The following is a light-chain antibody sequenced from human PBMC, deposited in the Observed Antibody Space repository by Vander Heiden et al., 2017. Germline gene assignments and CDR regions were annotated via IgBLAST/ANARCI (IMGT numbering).Light chain of an antibody. CDR3: QRYGSSPPWT. Sequence: EIVLTQSPGTLSLSPGERATLSCRASQSVSSSYLAWYQQKPGQAPRLLIYDASTRATGIPYRFSGRGSGTDFTLTISRLEPEDFAVYYCQRYGSSPPWTFGQGTKVEIK. CDR2: DAS. CDR1: QSVSSSY. V-gene: IGKV3-20*01. J-gene: IGKJ1*01.